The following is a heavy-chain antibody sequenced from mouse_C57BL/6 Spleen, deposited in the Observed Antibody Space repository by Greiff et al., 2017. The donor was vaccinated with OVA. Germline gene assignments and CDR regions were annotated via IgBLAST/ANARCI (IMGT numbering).Heavy chain of an antibody. Sequence: VQLQQPGAELVKPGASVKMSCKASGYTFTSYWITWVKQRPGQGLEWIGDIYPGSGSTNYNEKFKSKATLTVDTSSSTAYMQLSSLTSEDSAVYYCARRNYYGSSSCDYWGQGTTLTVSS. CDR2: IYPGSGST. V-gene: IGHV1-55*01. CDR3: ARRNYYGSSSCDY. D-gene: IGHD1-1*01. CDR1: GYTFTSYW. J-gene: IGHJ2*01.